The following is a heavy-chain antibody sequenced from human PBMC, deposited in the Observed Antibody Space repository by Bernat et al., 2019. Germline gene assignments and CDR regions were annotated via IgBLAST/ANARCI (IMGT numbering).Heavy chain of an antibody. Sequence: QVQLVESGGGVVQPGRSLRLSCAASGFTFSSYGMHWVRRAPGKGLEWVAVIWYDGSNKYYADSVKGRFTISRDNSKNTLYLQMNSLRAEDTAVYYCARTHSSSWYFDYWGQGTLVTVSS. CDR1: GFTFSSYG. CDR3: ARTHSSSWYFDY. CDR2: IWYDGSNK. J-gene: IGHJ4*02. D-gene: IGHD6-13*01. V-gene: IGHV3-33*01.